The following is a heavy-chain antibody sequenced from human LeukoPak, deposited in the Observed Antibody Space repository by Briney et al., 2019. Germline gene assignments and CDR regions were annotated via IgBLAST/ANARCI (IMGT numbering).Heavy chain of an antibody. D-gene: IGHD3-22*01. Sequence: GGSLRLSCAASGFTFDDYAMHWVRQAPGKGLEWVSGISWNSGSIGYADSVKGRFTISKDNAKNSLYLQMNSLRAEDTALYYCAKDIFFRATMKVVVRAPFAFDIWGQGTMVTVSS. CDR1: GFTFDDYA. J-gene: IGHJ3*02. V-gene: IGHV3-9*01. CDR2: ISWNSGSI. CDR3: AKDIFFRATMKVVVRAPFAFDI.